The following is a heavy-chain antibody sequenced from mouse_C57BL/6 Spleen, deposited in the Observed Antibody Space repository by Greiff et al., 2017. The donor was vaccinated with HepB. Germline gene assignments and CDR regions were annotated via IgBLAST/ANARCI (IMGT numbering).Heavy chain of an antibody. J-gene: IGHJ2*01. V-gene: IGHV1-52*01. D-gene: IGHD1-1*01. Sequence: QVQLQQSGAELVRPGSSVKLSCKASGYTFTSYWMHWVKQRPIQGLEWIGNIDPSDSETHYNQKFKDKATLTVDKSSSTAYMQLSSLTSEDSAVYYCARDYYGSSYFDYWGQSTTLTVSS. CDR2: IDPSDSET. CDR3: ARDYYGSSYFDY. CDR1: GYTFTSYW.